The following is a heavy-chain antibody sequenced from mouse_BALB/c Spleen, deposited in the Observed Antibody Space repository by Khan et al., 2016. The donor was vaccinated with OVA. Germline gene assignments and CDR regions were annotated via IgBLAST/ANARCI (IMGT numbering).Heavy chain of an antibody. Sequence: EVELVESGGGLVKPGGSLKLSCAASGFTFSTYAMSWVRQTPEKRLEWVASISGGGSIYYPDSVRGRFTISRDNARNVLYLQMSSLRSEDTDMYCCGREIYGSYYGWFAFWGQGTLVTVSA. J-gene: IGHJ3*01. CDR2: ISGGGSI. CDR3: GREIYGSYYGWFAF. D-gene: IGHD2-3*01. V-gene: IGHV5-6-5*01. CDR1: GFTFSTYA.